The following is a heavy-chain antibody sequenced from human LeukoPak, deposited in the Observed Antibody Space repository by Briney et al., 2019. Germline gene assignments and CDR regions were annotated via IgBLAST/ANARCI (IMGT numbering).Heavy chain of an antibody. CDR3: ARGNIVPVSGDESPTVEGLGAFDI. J-gene: IGHJ3*02. V-gene: IGHV1-69*05. CDR1: GGTFSSYA. Sequence: SVKVSCKASGGTFSSYAISWVRQAPGQGLEWMGGIIPVSGRRKNAQRFQDRVTISTDESSNTAYMELSSLRSEDTAVYYCARGNIVPVSGDESPTVEGLGAFDIWGQGTTVTVSS. CDR2: IIPVSGRR. D-gene: IGHD2-2*01.